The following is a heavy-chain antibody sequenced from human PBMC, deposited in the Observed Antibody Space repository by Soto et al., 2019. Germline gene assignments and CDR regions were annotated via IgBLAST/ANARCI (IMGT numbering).Heavy chain of an antibody. D-gene: IGHD3-10*01. CDR2: IRSKANSYAT. CDR1: GFTFSGSA. CDR3: TRPQSPDYYGSGSYYNELDV. V-gene: IGHV3-73*01. Sequence: GGSLRLSCAASGFTFSGSAMHWVRQASGKGLEWVGRIRSKANSYATAYAASVKGRFTISRDDSKNTAYLQMNSLKTEDTAVYYCTRPQSPDYYGSGSYYNELDVWGQGTTVTVSS. J-gene: IGHJ6*02.